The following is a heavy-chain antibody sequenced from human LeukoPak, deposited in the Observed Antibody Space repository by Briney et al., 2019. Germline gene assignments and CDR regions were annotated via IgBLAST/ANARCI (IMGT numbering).Heavy chain of an antibody. CDR2: ITGSGGST. V-gene: IGHV3-23*01. Sequence: PGGSLRLSCAASGFTVSRNYMSWIRQAPGKGLEWVSAITGSGGSTYYADSVKGRFTISRDNSKNTLYMQMNSLRAEDTAVYYCAKGGIYYGSGSYYLIDYWGQGTLVTVSS. CDR3: AKGGIYYGSGSYYLIDY. D-gene: IGHD3-10*01. J-gene: IGHJ4*02. CDR1: GFTVSRNY.